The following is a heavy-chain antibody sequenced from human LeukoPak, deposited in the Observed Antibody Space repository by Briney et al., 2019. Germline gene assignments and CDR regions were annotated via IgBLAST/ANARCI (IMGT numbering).Heavy chain of an antibody. V-gene: IGHV3-33*06. CDR3: VKGVRMGVTSAFDI. J-gene: IGHJ3*02. Sequence: GRSLRLSCAASGFTFSSYGMHWVRQAPGKGLEWVALIWYDGSNKYYADSVKGRFTISRDNSKNTLYLQMNNLRVEDTAVYYCVKGVRMGVTSAFDIWGQGTMVTVSS. CDR2: IWYDGSNK. D-gene: IGHD1-26*01. CDR1: GFTFSSYG.